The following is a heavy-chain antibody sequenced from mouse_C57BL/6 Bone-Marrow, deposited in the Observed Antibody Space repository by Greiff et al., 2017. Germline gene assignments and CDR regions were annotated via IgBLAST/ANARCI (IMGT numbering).Heavy chain of an antibody. CDR1: GFTFSDAW. CDR3: TTRSYDYDGLYYYAMDY. J-gene: IGHJ4*01. V-gene: IGHV6-6*01. CDR2: IRNKANNHAT. Sequence: DVKLVESGGGLVQPGGSMKLSCAASGFTFSDAWMDWVRQSPEKGLEWVAEIRNKANNHATYYAEAVKGRFTISSDDSKSSVYLQMNSLRAEYTGIYYCTTRSYDYDGLYYYAMDYWGQGTSVTVSS. D-gene: IGHD2-4*01.